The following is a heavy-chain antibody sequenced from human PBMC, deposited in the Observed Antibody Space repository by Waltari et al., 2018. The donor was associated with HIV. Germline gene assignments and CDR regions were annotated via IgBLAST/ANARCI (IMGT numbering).Heavy chain of an antibody. D-gene: IGHD3-16*01. Sequence: QVRLDQWGTNVLKPSETLSLTCAVYGESFNDHYWTWVRQSPKKGLEWIGAINHRGIRLYNPSLRRRLNISVDTSKNQFSLKLASLTAADTATYYCARWMDSLGYFYQFYFFDYWSQGHLVAVSS. CDR2: INHRGIR. V-gene: IGHV4-34*01. CDR1: GESFNDHY. CDR3: ARWMDSLGYFYQFYFFDY. J-gene: IGHJ4*02.